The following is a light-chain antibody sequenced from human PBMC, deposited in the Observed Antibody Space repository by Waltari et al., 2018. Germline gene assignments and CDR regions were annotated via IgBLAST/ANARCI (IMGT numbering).Light chain of an antibody. Sequence: QSVLTQPPSVSGTPGQRVTIPCSGSSSNIGTNIANWYRQVPGTTPKLLIYRNDQRPSGIPDRFSGSKSGTSASLAISGLRSEDEADYFCAAWDDSLNGHWEFGGGTKLTVL. V-gene: IGLV1-44*01. CDR2: RND. CDR1: SSNIGTNI. CDR3: AAWDDSLNGHWE. J-gene: IGLJ2*01.